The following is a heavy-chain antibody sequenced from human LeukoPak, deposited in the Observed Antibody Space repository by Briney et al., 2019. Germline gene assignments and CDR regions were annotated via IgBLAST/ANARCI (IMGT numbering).Heavy chain of an antibody. J-gene: IGHJ5*02. D-gene: IGHD2-2*01. CDR3: ARSKLLGYCSSTSSCGAWGNWFDP. V-gene: IGHV4-59*01. CDR2: IYYSGST. CDR1: GGSISSYY. Sequence: SETLSLTCTVSGGSISSYYWSWIRQPPGKGLEWIGCIYYSGSTNYNPSLKSRVTISVDTSKNQFSLKLSSVTAADTAVYYCARSKLLGYCSSTSSCGAWGNWFDPWGQGTLVTVSS.